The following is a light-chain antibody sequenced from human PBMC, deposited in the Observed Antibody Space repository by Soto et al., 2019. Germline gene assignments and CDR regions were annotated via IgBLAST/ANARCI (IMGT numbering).Light chain of an antibody. CDR2: GAS. CDR3: QQYGSSPLIT. CDR1: QSVDSNY. Sequence: EIVFTHSPGTLSLSPGEIATLSCMAIQSVDSNYLAWFQQKPGQAPRLLIFGASNRATGIPDRFSGSGSGTDFTLTISRLEPEDFAVYYCQQYGSSPLITFGQGTRLEI. J-gene: IGKJ5*01. V-gene: IGKV3-20*01.